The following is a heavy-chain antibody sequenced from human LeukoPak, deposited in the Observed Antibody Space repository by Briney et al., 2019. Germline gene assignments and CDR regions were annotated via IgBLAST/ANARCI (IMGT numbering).Heavy chain of an antibody. D-gene: IGHD3-22*01. Sequence: GGSLRLSCAASGFTFSSYGMHWVRQAPGKGLEWVAVISYDGSNKYYADSVKGRFTISRDNAKNTLYLQMNSLRAEDTAVYYCARGGYYGSSGYYNFDYWGQGILVTVSS. J-gene: IGHJ4*02. CDR3: ARGGYYGSSGYYNFDY. CDR1: GFTFSSYG. CDR2: ISYDGSNK. V-gene: IGHV3-30*03.